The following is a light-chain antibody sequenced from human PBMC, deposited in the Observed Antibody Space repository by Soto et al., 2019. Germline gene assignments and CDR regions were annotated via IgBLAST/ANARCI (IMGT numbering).Light chain of an antibody. J-gene: IGLJ2*01. CDR1: SSDVGGYNY. V-gene: IGLV2-14*01. CDR3: SSYTSSSTLV. Sequence: QSALTQPASVSGSPGQSITISCTGTSSDVGGYNYVSWYQQHPGKAPKLKIYEVSNRRSGVSNRFSGSKSGNTASLTISGLQAEYEADYYCSSYTSSSTLVFGGGTKLTVL. CDR2: EVS.